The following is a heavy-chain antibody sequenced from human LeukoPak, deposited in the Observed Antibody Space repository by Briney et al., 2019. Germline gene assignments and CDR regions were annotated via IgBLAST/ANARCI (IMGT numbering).Heavy chain of an antibody. CDR1: GGSISSYY. D-gene: IGHD4-17*01. J-gene: IGHJ4*02. CDR2: IYYSGST. Sequence: SETLSLTCTVSGGSISSYYWSWIRQSPGQGLEWIGYIYYSGSTNYNPSLKSRVTISVDTSKNQFSLKLSSVTAADTAVYYCASSGAYDYGDYIYYFDYWGQGTLVTVSS. CDR3: ASSGAYDYGDYIYYFDY. V-gene: IGHV4-59*01.